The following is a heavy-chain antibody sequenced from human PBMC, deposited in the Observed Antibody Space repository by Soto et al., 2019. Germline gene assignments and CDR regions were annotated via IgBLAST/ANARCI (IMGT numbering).Heavy chain of an antibody. J-gene: IGHJ4*02. CDR3: ARDKITGLFDY. V-gene: IGHV4-34*01. CDR1: GVSFSSYY. Sequence: SETLSLTCTVSGVSFSSYYLTWLRQPPGTGLESIGEINHSGSTNYNPSLKSRVTISVDTAKNQFSLKLTSVTAADTAVYYCARDKITGLFDYWGQGTLVTVS. D-gene: IGHD2-8*02. CDR2: INHSGST.